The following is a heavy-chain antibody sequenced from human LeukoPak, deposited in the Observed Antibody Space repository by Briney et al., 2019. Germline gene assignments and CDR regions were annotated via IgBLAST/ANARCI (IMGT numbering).Heavy chain of an antibody. D-gene: IGHD2-8*01. Sequence: ASVKVSSKASGYTFTSYGISWVRQAPGQGLEWMGWISAYNGNTNYAQKLQGRVTMTTDTSTSTAYMELRSLRSDDTAVYYCAREINGVSPGRFDLWGQGTLVTVSS. CDR3: AREINGVSPGRFDL. CDR2: ISAYNGNT. J-gene: IGHJ5*02. V-gene: IGHV1-18*01. CDR1: GYTFTSYG.